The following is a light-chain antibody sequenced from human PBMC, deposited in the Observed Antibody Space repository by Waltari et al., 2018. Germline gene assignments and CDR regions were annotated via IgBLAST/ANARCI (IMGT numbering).Light chain of an antibody. CDR3: QQRSNWPPLST. CDR2: DAS. V-gene: IGKV3-11*01. Sequence: EIVLIQSPATLSLSPGESATLSCRASQSVSSSLARYQQKPGQAPRLLIYDASNRATGIPARFSGSGSGTDFTLTISSLEPEDFAVYYCQQRSNWPPLSTFGPGTKVDIK. J-gene: IGKJ3*01. CDR1: QSVSSS.